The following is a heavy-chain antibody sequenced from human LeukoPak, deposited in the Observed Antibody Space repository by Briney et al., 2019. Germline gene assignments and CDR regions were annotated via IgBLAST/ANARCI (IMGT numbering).Heavy chain of an antibody. J-gene: IGHJ5*02. V-gene: IGHV4-39*01. D-gene: IGHD3-22*01. CDR3: VRLFYYDSSGPPS. Sequence: SETLSLTCSVLRDSSRSSNYYWGWIPQHPGKGLEWIGSIYYSGSTYYNPSLEGRGTMSIDTSNNQFSLKLTSATATDTAVYYCVRLFYYDSSGPPSWGQGTLVTVSS. CDR1: RDSSRSSNYY. CDR2: IYYSGST.